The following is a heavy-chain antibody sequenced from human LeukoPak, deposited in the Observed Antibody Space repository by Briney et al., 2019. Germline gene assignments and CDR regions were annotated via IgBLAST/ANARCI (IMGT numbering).Heavy chain of an antibody. CDR1: GFTFDDYA. Sequence: GGSLRLSCAASGFTFDDYAMHWVRQAPGKGLEWVSGISWNSGSTGYADSVKGRFTISRDNAKNSLYLQMNSLRAEDTALYYCAKDRGSRRYCYYGMDVWGQGTTVTVSS. CDR3: AKDRGSRRYCYYGMDV. D-gene: IGHD3-16*01. J-gene: IGHJ6*02. CDR2: ISWNSGST. V-gene: IGHV3-9*01.